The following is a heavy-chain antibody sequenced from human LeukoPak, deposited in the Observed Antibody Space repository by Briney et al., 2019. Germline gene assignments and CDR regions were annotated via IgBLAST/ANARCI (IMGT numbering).Heavy chain of an antibody. CDR2: ISGSGDRT. J-gene: IGHJ4*02. CDR3: ARSLDFDY. V-gene: IGHV3-23*01. Sequence: GGSLRLSCAASGFTFSSYAMTWVRQASGKGLEWVSAISGSGDRTYYADSVKGRFTISRDNSKNTLYLQMNSLRAEDTAVYYCARSLDFDYWDQGTLVTVSS. CDR1: GFTFSSYA.